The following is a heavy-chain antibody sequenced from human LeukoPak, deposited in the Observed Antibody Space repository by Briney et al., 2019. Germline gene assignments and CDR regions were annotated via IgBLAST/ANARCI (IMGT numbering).Heavy chain of an antibody. D-gene: IGHD6-13*01. Sequence: GESLKISCKGSGYSFTSYWIGWVRQMPGKGLEWMGIIYPGDSDTRYSPSFQGQVTISADKSISTAYLQWSSLKASDTAMYYCAIGPPPTYSSSWPEYFQHWGQGTLVTVSS. V-gene: IGHV5-51*01. CDR1: GYSFTSYW. CDR2: IYPGDSDT. J-gene: IGHJ1*01. CDR3: AIGPPPTYSSSWPEYFQH.